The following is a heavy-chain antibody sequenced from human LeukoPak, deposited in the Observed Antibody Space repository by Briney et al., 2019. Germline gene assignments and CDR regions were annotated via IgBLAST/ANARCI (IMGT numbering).Heavy chain of an antibody. CDR1: GYSFTSYW. Sequence: GESLKISGKGSGYSFTSYWISWVRQMLGKGLEWMGRVDPSDSYTDYSPSFQGDVTISADKSISTAYLQWSSLKASDTAMYYCAREDSSSWWTMDVWGQGTTVTVSS. D-gene: IGHD6-13*01. CDR3: AREDSSSWWTMDV. V-gene: IGHV5-10-1*01. J-gene: IGHJ6*02. CDR2: VDPSDSYT.